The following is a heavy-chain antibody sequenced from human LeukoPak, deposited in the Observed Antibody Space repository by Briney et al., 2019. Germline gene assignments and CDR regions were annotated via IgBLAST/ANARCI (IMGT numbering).Heavy chain of an antibody. Sequence: GGSLRLSCAASGFTFSSYWMSWVRQAPGKGLEWVANIKHDGSKKYYVDSVKGRFTISRDNAKNSLYLQMNSLRAEDTAVYYCARGSYEASAYLPVDSWGQGTLVTVSS. J-gene: IGHJ4*02. V-gene: IGHV3-7*01. D-gene: IGHD3-22*01. CDR1: GFTFSSYW. CDR2: IKHDGSKK. CDR3: ARGSYEASAYLPVDS.